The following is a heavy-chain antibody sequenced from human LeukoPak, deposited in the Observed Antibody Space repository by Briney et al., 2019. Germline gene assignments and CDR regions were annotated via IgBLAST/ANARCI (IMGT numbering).Heavy chain of an antibody. Sequence: ASVKVSCKASGYTFTSYAMHWVRQAPGQRLEWMGWINAGNGNTKYSQRFQGRVTITRDTSASTAYMELSSLRSEDTAVYCCARGPLRFAYFDYWGQGTLVTVSS. V-gene: IGHV1-3*01. D-gene: IGHD3-3*01. CDR1: GYTFTSYA. J-gene: IGHJ4*02. CDR3: ARGPLRFAYFDY. CDR2: INAGNGNT.